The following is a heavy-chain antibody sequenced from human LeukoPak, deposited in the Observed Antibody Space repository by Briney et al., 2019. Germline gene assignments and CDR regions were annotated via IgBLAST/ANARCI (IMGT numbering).Heavy chain of an antibody. CDR1: GFTFSSYA. CDR3: TKFYGSGSYFHDAFDI. V-gene: IGHV3-23*01. CDR2: ISGSGGST. Sequence: GGSLRLSCAASGFTFSSYAMSWVRQAPGKGLEWVSAISGSGGSTYYADSVKGRFTISRDNSKNTLYLQMNSLRAEDTAVYYCTKFYGSGSYFHDAFDIWGQGTMVTVSS. D-gene: IGHD3-10*01. J-gene: IGHJ3*02.